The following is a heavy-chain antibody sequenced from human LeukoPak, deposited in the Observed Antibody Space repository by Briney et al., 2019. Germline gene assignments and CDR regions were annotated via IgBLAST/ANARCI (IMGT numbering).Heavy chain of an antibody. Sequence: GEALQIPCQGSGYSFISYWFGWVRQLPGKSVVWLGIINPGDSSTRYSHSFQGQVTISADKSISTPYLQGSRLTASSTAMHVCAGGYDFWSGYHHALSDYYYGMDVWGQGTTVTVSS. CDR2: INPGDSST. CDR3: AGGYDFWSGYHHALSDYYYGMDV. CDR1: GYSFISYW. J-gene: IGHJ6*01. D-gene: IGHD3-3*01. V-gene: IGHV5-51*01.